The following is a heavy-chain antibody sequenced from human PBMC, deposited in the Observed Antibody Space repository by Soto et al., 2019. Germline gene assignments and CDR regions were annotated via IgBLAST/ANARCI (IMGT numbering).Heavy chain of an antibody. D-gene: IGHD3-10*01. Sequence: VQLVASGGGLVQPGGSLRLSCAASGLTFSSYEMNWVRQAPGKGLEWVSYISSGGGTTYYADSVKGRFTISRDNAKNSLYLQMNSLRAEDTALYYCASEYRSGFPVYWGQGTLVTVSS. CDR2: ISSGGGTT. CDR1: GLTFSSYE. J-gene: IGHJ4*02. V-gene: IGHV3-48*03. CDR3: ASEYRSGFPVY.